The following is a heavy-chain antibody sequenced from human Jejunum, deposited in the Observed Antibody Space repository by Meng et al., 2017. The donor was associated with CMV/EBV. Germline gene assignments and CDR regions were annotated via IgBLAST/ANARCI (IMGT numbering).Heavy chain of an antibody. V-gene: IGHV3-30-3*01. D-gene: IGHD4/OR15-4a*01. CDR2: ISYDGTNK. Sequence: QGQLGESGGGVVQPGGCLRLSCAASGFTFSRYTMHWVRQAPGQGLEWLAIISYDGTNKYYADSLKGRFTISRDNSKNTAFLQMNSLRPDDTGVYYCTSDYGGFDPWGQGTLVTVSS. J-gene: IGHJ5*02. CDR1: GFTFSRYT. CDR3: TSDYGGFDP.